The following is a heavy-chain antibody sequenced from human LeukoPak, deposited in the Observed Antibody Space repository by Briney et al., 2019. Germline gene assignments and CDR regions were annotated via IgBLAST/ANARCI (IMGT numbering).Heavy chain of an antibody. CDR2: IRNKLYGGTA. CDR3: TRVGYYSTSAFFDY. J-gene: IGHJ4*02. CDR1: GFTFGAHA. D-gene: IGHD2-8*01. V-gene: IGHV3-49*04. Sequence: PGGSLRLSCAASGFTFGAHAMSWVRQAPGKGLEWVGFIRNKLYGGTAEYAASVKGRFTISRDDSKSIAYLQMNSLKTEDTAMYYCTRVGYYSTSAFFDYWGQGTLVTVSS.